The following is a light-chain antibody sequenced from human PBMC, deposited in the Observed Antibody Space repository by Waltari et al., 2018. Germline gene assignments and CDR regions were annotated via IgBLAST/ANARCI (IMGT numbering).Light chain of an antibody. V-gene: IGLV3-21*02. CDR3: QVWDTATEHVV. CDR1: NIQMQI. CDR2: DDD. J-gene: IGLJ2*01. Sequence: SYVLTQSPSVSVAPGQTATITCGGDNIQMQIAQWYQQRPGQAPLLVIYDDDNRPSGIPERFSGSNSGNTASLTISRVEVGDEADFYCQVWDTATEHVVFGGGTKLTVL.